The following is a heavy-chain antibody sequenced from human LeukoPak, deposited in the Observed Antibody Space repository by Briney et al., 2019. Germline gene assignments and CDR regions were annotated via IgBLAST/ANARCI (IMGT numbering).Heavy chain of an antibody. D-gene: IGHD6-13*01. Sequence: GGSLRLSCAASGFTFSSYWMSWVRQAPGKGLEWVDNIKQDGSEKYYVDSVKGRFTISRDNAKNSLYLQMNSLRAEDTAVYYCARVRSGSSWYFDYWGQGTLVTVSS. CDR3: ARVRSGSSWYFDY. V-gene: IGHV3-7*03. CDR1: GFTFSSYW. CDR2: IKQDGSEK. J-gene: IGHJ4*02.